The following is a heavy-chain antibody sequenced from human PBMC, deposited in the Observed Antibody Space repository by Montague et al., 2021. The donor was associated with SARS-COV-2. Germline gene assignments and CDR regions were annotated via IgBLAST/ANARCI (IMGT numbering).Heavy chain of an antibody. V-gene: IGHV4-34*01. CDR1: GGSFSNYY. J-gene: IGHJ3*02. D-gene: IGHD2-15*01. CDR2: VNQSGTT. CDR3: ATGRRPVVAPGAGTAGRAFDS. Sequence: SETLSLTCAISGGSFSNYYWSWIRQPPAKGLEWIGEVNQSGTTIYNPSVKSGVTISEDTSKNQFYLRLNSVTAADTAVYYCATGRRPVVAPGAGTAGRAFDSGGQGTMVT.